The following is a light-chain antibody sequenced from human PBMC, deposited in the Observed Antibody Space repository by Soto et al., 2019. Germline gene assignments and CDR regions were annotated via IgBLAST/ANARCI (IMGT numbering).Light chain of an antibody. V-gene: IGLV4-69*01. J-gene: IGLJ3*02. CDR2: LNSDGSH. CDR1: SGHNSYA. Sequence: QPVLTQPPSASASLGASVKLTCTLSSGHNSYAIAWHQQQPEKGPRYLMKLNSDGSHSKGDGIPDRFSGSSSGAERYLTISSLQSEDEADYYCQTWSTDIRVFGGGTQLNVL. CDR3: QTWSTDIRV.